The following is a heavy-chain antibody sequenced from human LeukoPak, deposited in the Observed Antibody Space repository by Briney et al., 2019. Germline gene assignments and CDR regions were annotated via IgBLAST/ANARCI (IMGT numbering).Heavy chain of an antibody. D-gene: IGHD2-21*02. V-gene: IGHV1-24*01. CDR2: IDPEHGET. CDR1: GYTLTELS. CDR3: ATDLAYCGGDCYNY. Sequence: ASVQVSCKVSGYTLTELSMHWVRQAPGKGLEWMGVIDPEHGETIYAQKFQGRVTTTEDTSTDTAYMELSSLRSEDTAVYYCATDLAYCGGDCYNYWGQGTLVTVSS. J-gene: IGHJ4*02.